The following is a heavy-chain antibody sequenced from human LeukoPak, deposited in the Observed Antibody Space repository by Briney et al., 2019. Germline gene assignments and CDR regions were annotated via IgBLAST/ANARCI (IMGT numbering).Heavy chain of an antibody. CDR1: GGSISSSSYY. V-gene: IGHV4-39*01. CDR3: VRHEGGSTWYYFDY. Sequence: SETLSLTCTVSGGSISSSSYYWGWIRQPPGKGLEWIGNIYYSGSTYYNPSLKSRVTISVDTSKNQFSLKLSSVTAVDTAVYYCVRHEGGSTWYYFDYWGQGTLVTVSS. J-gene: IGHJ4*02. D-gene: IGHD6-13*01. CDR2: IYYSGST.